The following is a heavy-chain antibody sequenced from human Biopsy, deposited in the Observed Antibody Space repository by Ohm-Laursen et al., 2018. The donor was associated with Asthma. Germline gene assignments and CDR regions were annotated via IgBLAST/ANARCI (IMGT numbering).Heavy chain of an antibody. CDR3: ARAAITGIRGWFDP. J-gene: IGHJ5*02. D-gene: IGHD1-20*01. CDR2: IDQSGYT. V-gene: IGHV4-34*01. Sequence: SETLPLICPVYGGYLTGHYWNWIRQPPGKGLEWIGEIDQSGYTNYNPSLKSRVTISADTSKNQFHLNLSSVTAADTAVYFCARAAITGIRGWFDPWGQGTQVTVSS. CDR1: GGYLTGHY.